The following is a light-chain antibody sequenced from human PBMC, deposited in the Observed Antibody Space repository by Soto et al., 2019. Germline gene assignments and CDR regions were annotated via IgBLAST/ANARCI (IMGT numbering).Light chain of an antibody. CDR2: ANN. J-gene: IGLJ7*01. CDR1: SSNIGAAYD. Sequence: QSVLTQPPSVSGAPGQRVTISCTGSSSNIGAAYDVPWYQQLPGRAPKLLFYANNSRPSGVPDRFSASRSGTSASLAIAGLQAEDEADYYCQSYDNSLSAWVFGGGTQLTVL. CDR3: QSYDNSLSAWV. V-gene: IGLV1-40*01.